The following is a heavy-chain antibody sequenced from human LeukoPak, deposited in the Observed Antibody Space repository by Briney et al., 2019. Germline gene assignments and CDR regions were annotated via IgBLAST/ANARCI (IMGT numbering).Heavy chain of an antibody. CDR3: AKRDTNGRYYFDY. V-gene: IGHV3-23*01. J-gene: IGHJ4*02. CDR2: ISSGGDAI. CDR1: GFTFRSYD. D-gene: IGHD2-8*01. Sequence: GSLRLSCAASGFTFRSYDMSWVRQAPWKGLDWVSAISSGGDAIYYAQSVKGRFTISRDNSKNTLFLQMNSLRAEDTAVYYCAKRDTNGRYYFDYWGQGALVTVSS.